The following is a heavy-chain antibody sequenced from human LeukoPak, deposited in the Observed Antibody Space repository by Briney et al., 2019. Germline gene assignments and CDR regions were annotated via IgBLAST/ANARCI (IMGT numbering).Heavy chain of an antibody. J-gene: IGHJ6*02. CDR2: INHSGST. CDR1: GGSFSGYY. V-gene: IGHV4-34*01. D-gene: IGHD6-19*01. CDR3: ASTLTVAGPSVMDV. Sequence: PSETLSLTCAVCGGSFSGYYWSWIRQPPGKGLEWIGEINHSGSTNYNPSLKSRVTISVDTSKNQFSLKLSSVTAADTAVYYCASTLTVAGPSVMDVWGQGTTVTVSS.